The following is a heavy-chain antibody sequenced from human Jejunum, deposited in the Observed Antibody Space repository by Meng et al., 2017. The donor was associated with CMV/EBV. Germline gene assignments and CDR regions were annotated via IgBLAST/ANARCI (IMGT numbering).Heavy chain of an antibody. V-gene: IGHV2-5*02. CDR1: FSLTTSGGG. J-gene: IGHJ5*02. CDR2: VYWDDDK. CDR3: ARSGGSTWYEEKNWFDP. D-gene: IGHD6-13*01. Sequence: FSLTTSGGGVGWIRQPPGKALEWLALVYWDDDKRYNPSLKSRLTITRDTSKNQVVLTMTNMDPADTATYFCARSGGSTWYEEKNWFDPWGQGTLVTVSS.